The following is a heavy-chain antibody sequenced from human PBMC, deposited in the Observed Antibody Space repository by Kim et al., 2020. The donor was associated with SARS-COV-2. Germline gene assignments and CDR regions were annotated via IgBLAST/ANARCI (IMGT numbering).Heavy chain of an antibody. V-gene: IGHV1-18*01. CDR3: ARDHIAVAGTAFDY. Sequence: AQKRKGSVTMTTDTSTSTAYMELRSLRSDDTAVYYCARDHIAVAGTAFDYWGQGTLVTVSS. J-gene: IGHJ4*02. D-gene: IGHD6-19*01.